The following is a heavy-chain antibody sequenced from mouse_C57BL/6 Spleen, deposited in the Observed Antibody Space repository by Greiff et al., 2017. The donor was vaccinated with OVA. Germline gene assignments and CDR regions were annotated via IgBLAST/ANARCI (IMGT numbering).Heavy chain of an antibody. V-gene: IGHV1-15*01. D-gene: IGHD1-2*01. J-gene: IGHJ2*01. CDR3: TYSLRLYLDY. CDR1: GYTFTDYE. CDR2: IDPETGGT. Sequence: QVHVKQSGAELVRPGASVTLSCKASGYTFTDYEMHWVKQTPVHGLEWIGAIDPETGGTAYNQKFKGKAILTADKSSSTAYMELRSLTSEDSAVYYCTYSLRLYLDYWGQGTTLTVSS.